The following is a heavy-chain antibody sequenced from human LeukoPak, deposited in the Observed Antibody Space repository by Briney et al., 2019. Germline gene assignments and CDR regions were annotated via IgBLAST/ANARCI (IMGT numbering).Heavy chain of an antibody. Sequence: ASETLSLTCTVSGGSISSYYWSWIRQPPGKGLEWIGYIYYSGSTNYNPSLKSRVTISVDTSKNQCSLKLSSVTAADTAVYYCARDSGYSYGLDYWGQGTLVTVSS. J-gene: IGHJ4*02. CDR1: GGSISSYY. CDR3: ARDSGYSYGLDY. D-gene: IGHD5-18*01. V-gene: IGHV4-59*01. CDR2: IYYSGST.